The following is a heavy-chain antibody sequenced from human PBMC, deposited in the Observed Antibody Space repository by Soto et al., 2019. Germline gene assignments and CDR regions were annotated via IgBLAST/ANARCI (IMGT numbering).Heavy chain of an antibody. CDR2: IKPDGSQK. Sequence: GGSLRLSCAASGFTFSSYWMSWVRQAPGKGLEWVANIKPDGSQKWYVDSVKGRFTISRDNAKRSLYLQMNSLRAEDTAVYYCASGDYVYSSGPFSDAFVFWGPGTMVNVSS. D-gene: IGHD3-16*01. J-gene: IGHJ3*01. V-gene: IGHV3-7*02. CDR1: GFTFSSYW. CDR3: ASGDYVYSSGPFSDAFVF.